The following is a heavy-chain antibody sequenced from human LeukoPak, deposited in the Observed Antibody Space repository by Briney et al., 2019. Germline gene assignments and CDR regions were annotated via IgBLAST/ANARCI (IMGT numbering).Heavy chain of an antibody. CDR1: GFTFSSYS. CDR3: ARGSSGSPFFSYYYYMDV. Sequence: PGGSLRLSCAASGFTFSSYSMNWVRQAPGKGLEWVSSISSSSSYIYYADSVKGRFTISRDNAKNSLYLQMNSLRADDTAVYYCARGSSGSPFFSYYYYMDVWGKGTTVTISS. D-gene: IGHD1-26*01. J-gene: IGHJ6*03. CDR2: ISSSSSYI. V-gene: IGHV3-21*01.